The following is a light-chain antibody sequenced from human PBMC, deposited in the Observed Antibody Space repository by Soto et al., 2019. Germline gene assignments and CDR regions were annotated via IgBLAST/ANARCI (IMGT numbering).Light chain of an antibody. CDR2: EVS. CDR3: TSYTSSSTWV. V-gene: IGLV2-14*01. Sequence: QSALTQPASVSGSPGQSSTISCTGTTSDVGGYNYVSWFQQYPGKAPKLKIYEVSNRPSGVSNRFSGSKSGNTASLTISDLPAEDEADYYCTSYTSSSTWVFGGGTKLTVL. J-gene: IGLJ3*02. CDR1: TSDVGGYNY.